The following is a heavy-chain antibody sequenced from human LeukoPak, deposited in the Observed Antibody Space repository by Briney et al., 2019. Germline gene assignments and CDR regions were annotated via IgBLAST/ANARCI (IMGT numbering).Heavy chain of an antibody. CDR1: GGSIGSGDYY. Sequence: SQTLSLTCAVSGGSIGSGDYYWTWIRQHPGKGLEWIGYIYYSGSTYYNPSLKSRVTISVDTSKNQFSLKLNSVTAADTAVYYCARGAVVSHYYYYYGMDVWGQGTTVTVSS. J-gene: IGHJ6*02. V-gene: IGHV4-31*11. CDR3: ARGAVVSHYYYYYGMDV. CDR2: IYYSGST. D-gene: IGHD4-23*01.